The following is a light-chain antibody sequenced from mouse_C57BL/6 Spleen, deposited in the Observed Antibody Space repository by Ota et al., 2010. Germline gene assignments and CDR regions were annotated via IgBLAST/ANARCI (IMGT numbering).Light chain of an antibody. CDR1: XDIYNR. CDR2: LAS. Sequence: DIQMTQSSSSFSVSLGDRVTITCKASXDIYNRLAWYQQKPGQPPKLLIYLASNLESGVPARFSGSGSGTDFTLNIHPVEEEDAATYYCQHSRELPLTFGAGTKLELK. CDR3: QHSRELPLT. J-gene: IGKJ5*01. V-gene: IGKV3-12*01.